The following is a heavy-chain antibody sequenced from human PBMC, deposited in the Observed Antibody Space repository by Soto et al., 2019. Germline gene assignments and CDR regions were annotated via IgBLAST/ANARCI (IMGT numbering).Heavy chain of an antibody. CDR1: GYTFTSYG. CDR2: ISAYNGNT. V-gene: IGHV1-18*01. J-gene: IGHJ6*02. Sequence: ASVKVSCKASGYTFTSYGISWVRQAPGQGLEWMGWISAYNGNTNYAQKLQGRVTMTTDTSTSTAYMELRSLRSDDTAVYYCARGYFDWLYYYYGMDVWGQGTTVTVPS. CDR3: ARGYFDWLYYYYGMDV. D-gene: IGHD3-9*01.